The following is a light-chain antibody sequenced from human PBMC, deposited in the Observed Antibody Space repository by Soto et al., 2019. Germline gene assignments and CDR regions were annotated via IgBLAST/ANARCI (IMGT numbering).Light chain of an antibody. J-gene: IGKJ1*01. CDR1: QSVTSSY. CDR3: QQYGSSPRT. V-gene: IGKV3-20*01. Sequence: EIVLTQSPGTLSLSPGERATLSCRASQSVTSSYLAWYQHKPGQAPRLLIYGASSRATGIPDRFSGSGSGTDLTLTISRLEPEDFAVYYCQQYGSSPRTFGQGTKVDIK. CDR2: GAS.